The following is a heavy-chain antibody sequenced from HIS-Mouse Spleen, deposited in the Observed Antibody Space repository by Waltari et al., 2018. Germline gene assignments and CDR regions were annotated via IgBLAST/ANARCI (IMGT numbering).Heavy chain of an antibody. J-gene: IGHJ4*02. D-gene: IGHD4-4*01. Sequence: QVQLVQSGAEVKKPGASGKVSCMASGYTFTLYDINWVRQATGQGLEWMGWMNPNSGNTGYAQKFQGRVTMTRNTSISTAYMELSSLRSEDTAVYYCARGHDYSNYFDYWGQGTLVTVSS. CDR2: MNPNSGNT. CDR1: GYTFTLYD. CDR3: ARGHDYSNYFDY. V-gene: IGHV1-8*01.